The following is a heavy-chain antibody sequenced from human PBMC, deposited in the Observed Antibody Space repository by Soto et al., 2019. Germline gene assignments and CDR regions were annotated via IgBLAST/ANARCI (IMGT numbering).Heavy chain of an antibody. CDR2: INHRGGA. Sequence: QVQLQQWGAGLLKPSETLSLTCAAHNGSFTDYFWTWIRQSPGRGLEWIGEINHRGGATYNPSLRSRVTNSIDTSKNHFSLSLRSLTAADTAVYYCVARGMTYDFLSGPHPFDPWGHGTRVTVSS. D-gene: IGHD3-3*01. CDR3: VARGMTYDFLSGPHPFDP. J-gene: IGHJ5*02. CDR1: NGSFTDYF. V-gene: IGHV4-34*02.